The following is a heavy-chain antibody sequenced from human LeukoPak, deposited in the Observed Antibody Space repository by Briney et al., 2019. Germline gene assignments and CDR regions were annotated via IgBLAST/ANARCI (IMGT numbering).Heavy chain of an antibody. Sequence: SETLSLTCTVSGGSISSYYWSWIRQPPGKGLEWIGYIYYSGSTNYNPSLKSRVTISVDTSKNQFSLKLSSVTAADTAVYYCARDPDSSHPPDAFDIWGQGTMVTVSS. CDR1: GGSISSYY. J-gene: IGHJ3*02. CDR3: ARDPDSSHPPDAFDI. D-gene: IGHD6-13*01. V-gene: IGHV4-59*12. CDR2: IYYSGST.